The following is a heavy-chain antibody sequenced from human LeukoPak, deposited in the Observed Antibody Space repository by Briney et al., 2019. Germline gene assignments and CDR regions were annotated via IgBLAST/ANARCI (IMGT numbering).Heavy chain of an antibody. V-gene: IGHV4-4*07. CDR2: IYTNGDT. CDR3: ARAAGAAGGQYFDY. D-gene: IGHD6-13*01. Sequence: SETLSLTCTVSGGSISGYFWSWIRQPAGQGLEWIGRIYTNGDTRYNPSLKSRVTMSVDTSKNQLSLKLRPVTAADTAVYYCARAAGAAGGQYFDYWGQGMLVTASS. CDR1: GGSISGYF. J-gene: IGHJ4*02.